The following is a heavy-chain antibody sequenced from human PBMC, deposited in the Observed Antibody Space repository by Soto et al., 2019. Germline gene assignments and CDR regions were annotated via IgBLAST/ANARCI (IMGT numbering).Heavy chain of an antibody. J-gene: IGHJ4*02. CDR1: GFPFNRYW. Sequence: GGSLRLSCAVSGFPFNRYWMTWVRQAPGKGLEWVANINPDGGAKYYGDSVKGRLTISRDNAKNSVYLQVNSLRADDTAVYYCTRIGYSSCGLDYWGQGTLVT. V-gene: IGHV3-7*04. CDR2: INPDGGAK. D-gene: IGHD5-12*01. CDR3: TRIGYSSCGLDY.